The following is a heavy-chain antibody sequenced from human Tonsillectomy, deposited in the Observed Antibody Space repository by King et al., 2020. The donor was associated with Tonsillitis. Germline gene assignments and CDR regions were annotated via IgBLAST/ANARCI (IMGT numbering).Heavy chain of an antibody. V-gene: IGHV4-34*01. CDR3: ARGDSMACELPHY. CDR1: GGSFSLYY. CDR2: INDSGST. D-gene: IGHD1-7*01. Sequence: VQLQQWGAGLLRPSETLSLTCTVYGGSFSLYYSTWFRQPPGKGLGGIGEINDSGSTNYNSSLKSRVTISLDTSKNQFSLKLSSVTAADTAVYYCARGDSMACELPHYWGQGTLVTVSS. J-gene: IGHJ4*02.